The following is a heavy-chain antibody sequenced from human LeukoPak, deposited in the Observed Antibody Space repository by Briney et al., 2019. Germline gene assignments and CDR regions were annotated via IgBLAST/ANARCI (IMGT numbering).Heavy chain of an antibody. CDR2: INSDGSST. V-gene: IGHV3-74*01. CDR1: GFTFSSYW. CDR3: ARNSIAAAGNWFDP. J-gene: IGHJ5*02. Sequence: GGSLRLSCAASGFTFSSYWMHWVRQAPGKGLVWVSRINSDGSSTSSADSVKGRFTISRDNAKNTLYLQMNSLRAEDTVVYYCARNSIAAAGNWFDPWGQGTLVTVSS. D-gene: IGHD6-13*01.